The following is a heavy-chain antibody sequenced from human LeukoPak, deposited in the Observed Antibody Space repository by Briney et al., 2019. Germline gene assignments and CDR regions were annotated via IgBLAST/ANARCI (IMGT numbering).Heavy chain of an antibody. V-gene: IGHV3-30*18. CDR3: AKAGCSSARCYTNY. Sequence: GGSLRLSCAASGFAFSTYAMHWGRQAPGKGLEWVAVISYSGSEVYYGDSVKGRFTISRDNSRNTLYLQMNRLRVEDTAVYHCAKAGCSSARCYTNYWGQGTSVTVSS. D-gene: IGHD2-8*01. J-gene: IGHJ4*02. CDR2: ISYSGSEV. CDR1: GFAFSTYA.